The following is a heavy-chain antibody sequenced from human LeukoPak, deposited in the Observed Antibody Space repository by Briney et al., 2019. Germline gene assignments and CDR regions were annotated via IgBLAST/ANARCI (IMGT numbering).Heavy chain of an antibody. J-gene: IGHJ4*02. CDR2: IYYSGST. CDR3: ASSYCSGDCYLLDY. CDR1: GGSISSGGYY. D-gene: IGHD2-21*02. V-gene: IGHV4-31*03. Sequence: PSQTLSLTCTVSGGSISSGGYYWSWIRQHPGKGLEWIGYIYYSGSTYYNPSLKSRVTISVDTSKNQFSLKLSSVTAADTAVYYCASSYCSGDCYLLDYWGQGTLVTVSS.